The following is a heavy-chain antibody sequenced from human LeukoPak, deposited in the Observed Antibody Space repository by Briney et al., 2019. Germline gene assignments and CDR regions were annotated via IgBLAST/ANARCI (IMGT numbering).Heavy chain of an antibody. CDR3: ARGSSMVRGVPDY. J-gene: IGHJ4*02. Sequence: SVKVSCKASGGTFSSYAISWVRQAPGQGLEWMGRIIPILGIANYAQKFQGRVTITADKSTSTAYMELSSLRSEDTAVYYCARGSSMVRGVPDYWGQGTLVTVSS. V-gene: IGHV1-69*04. D-gene: IGHD3-10*01. CDR2: IIPILGIA. CDR1: GGTFSSYA.